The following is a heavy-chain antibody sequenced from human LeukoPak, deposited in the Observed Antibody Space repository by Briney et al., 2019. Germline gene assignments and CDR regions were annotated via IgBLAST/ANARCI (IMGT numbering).Heavy chain of an antibody. CDR2: IYSGGST. Sequence: GGSLRLSCAASGFTVSSNYMSWVRQAPGKGLEWVSVIYSGGSTYYADSVKGRFTISRDNSKNTLYLQMNSLRAEDTAVYYCARASYDFWSVNQYYFDYWGQGPLVTVSS. J-gene: IGHJ4*02. CDR3: ARASYDFWSVNQYYFDY. D-gene: IGHD3-3*01. V-gene: IGHV3-53*01. CDR1: GFTVSSNY.